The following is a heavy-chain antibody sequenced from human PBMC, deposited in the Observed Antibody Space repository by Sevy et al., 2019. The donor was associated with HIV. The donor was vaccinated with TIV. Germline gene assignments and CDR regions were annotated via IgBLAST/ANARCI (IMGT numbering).Heavy chain of an antibody. V-gene: IGHV5-51*01. CDR1: GYSFTSYW. D-gene: IGHD2-2*01. J-gene: IGHJ6*02. Sequence: GESLKISCKGSGYSFTSYWIGWVRQMPGKGLEWMGIIYPGYSDTRYSPSFQGQVTISADKSISTAYLQWSSLKASDTAMYYCARSVVVPAAMLSSYYYYGMDVWGQGTTVTVSS. CDR2: IYPGYSDT. CDR3: ARSVVVPAAMLSSYYYYGMDV.